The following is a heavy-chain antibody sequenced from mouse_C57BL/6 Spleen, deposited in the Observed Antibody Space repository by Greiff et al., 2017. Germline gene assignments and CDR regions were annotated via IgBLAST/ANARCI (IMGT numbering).Heavy chain of an antibody. J-gene: IGHJ3*01. D-gene: IGHD1-1*01. CDR1: GFTFSDYG. CDR3: ARDSTVVATPFAY. CDR2: ISSGSSTI. Sequence: EVQVVESGGGLVKPGGSLKLSCAASGFTFSDYGMHWVRQAPEKGLEWVAYISSGSSTIYYADTVKGRFTISRDNAKNTLFLQMTSLRSEDTAMYYCARDSTVVATPFAYWGQGTLVTVSA. V-gene: IGHV5-17*01.